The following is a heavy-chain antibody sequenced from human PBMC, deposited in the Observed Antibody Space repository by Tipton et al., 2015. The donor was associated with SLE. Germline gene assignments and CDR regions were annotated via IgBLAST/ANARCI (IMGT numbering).Heavy chain of an antibody. CDR2: ISGDDSII. J-gene: IGHJ4*02. V-gene: IGHV3-11*01. D-gene: IGHD6-13*01. CDR1: GFTFSDYY. Sequence: SLRLSCAASGFTFSDYYMNWIRQASGKGLEWVSYISGDDSIIKYADSVKGRFTISRDNAKNSVYLQMNSLRAEDTAVYYCARRHGSSWYYFDYWGQGTLVTVSS. CDR3: ARRHGSSWYYFDY.